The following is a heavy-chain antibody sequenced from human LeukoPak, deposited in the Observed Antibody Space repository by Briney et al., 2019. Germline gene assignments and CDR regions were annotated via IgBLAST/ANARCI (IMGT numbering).Heavy chain of an antibody. Sequence: GGSLRLSCAASGFTVSSHYMNWVRQAPGKGLEWVSVIYSGGNTYYADSVKGRFTISRDNSKNTLYLQMNSLRAEDTAVYYCARGPGYSSSWYYFDYWGQGSLVTVSS. V-gene: IGHV3-66*01. CDR3: ARGPGYSSSWYYFDY. D-gene: IGHD6-13*01. CDR2: IYSGGNT. J-gene: IGHJ4*02. CDR1: GFTVSSHY.